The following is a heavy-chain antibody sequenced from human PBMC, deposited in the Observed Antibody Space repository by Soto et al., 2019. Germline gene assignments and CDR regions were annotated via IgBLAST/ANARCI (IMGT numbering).Heavy chain of an antibody. V-gene: IGHV4-59*02. CDR1: GDSVSRYY. D-gene: IGHD6-25*01. J-gene: IGHJ4*02. CDR3: ARGQLSRFYYFDS. CDR2: VFHSGTT. Sequence: QVRLQESGPGLVEPAETLSLTCTVSGDSVSRYYWSWIRQTPVRELEWIAYVFHSGTTNYNPSLKSRATKSIDSSKSQFSLSLSYVAAADTAVYYCARGQLSRFYYFDSWGQGTRVSVSS.